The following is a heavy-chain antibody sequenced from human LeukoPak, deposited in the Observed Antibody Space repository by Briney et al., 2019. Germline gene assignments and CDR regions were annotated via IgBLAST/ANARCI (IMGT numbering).Heavy chain of an antibody. CDR3: ARATAREYQLLLGY. CDR1: GFTFSSYS. V-gene: IGHV3-21*01. D-gene: IGHD2-2*01. CDR2: ISGSSSYI. Sequence: WGSLRLSCVASGFTFSSYSMNWVRQAPGKGLEWVSSISGSSSYIYYADSVKGRFTISRDNAKNSLYLQMSSLRAEDTAVFYCARATAREYQLLLGYWGQETLVTVSS. J-gene: IGHJ4*02.